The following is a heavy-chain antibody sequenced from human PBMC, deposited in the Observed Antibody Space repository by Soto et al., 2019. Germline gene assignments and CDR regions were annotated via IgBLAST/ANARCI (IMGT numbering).Heavy chain of an antibody. CDR3: AKGKGVGATPDGANC. CDR1: GFTFSSNG. CDR2: IRSDGDTT. J-gene: IGHJ4*02. V-gene: IGHV3-23*01. D-gene: IGHD1-26*01. Sequence: PGGSLRLSCAASGFTFSSNGMNWVRQAPWKGLEWVSGIRSDGDTTYNADSVKGRFTVSRDTSKNTVYLQMNSLRVEDTAIYYCAKGKGVGATPDGANCWGQGTLVTVSS.